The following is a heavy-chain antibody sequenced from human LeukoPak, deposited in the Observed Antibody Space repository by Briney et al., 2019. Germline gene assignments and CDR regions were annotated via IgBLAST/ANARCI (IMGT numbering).Heavy chain of an antibody. D-gene: IGHD1-26*01. CDR3: ARGGWANWFDP. CDR2: IIPIFGTA. V-gene: IGHV1-69*01. J-gene: IGHJ5*02. Sequence: GASVKVSCKASGRTFSSYAISWVPQAPGQGLEWMGGIIPIFGTANYAQKFQGRVTITADESTSTAYMELSSLRSEDTAVYYCARGGWANWFDPWGQGTLVTVSS. CDR1: GRTFSSYA.